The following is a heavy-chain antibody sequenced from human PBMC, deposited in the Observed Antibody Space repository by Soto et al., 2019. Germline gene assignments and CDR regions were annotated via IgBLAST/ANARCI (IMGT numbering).Heavy chain of an antibody. CDR2: VIPILGIA. Sequence: QVQLVQSGAAVKKPGSSVKVSCKASGGTFSSYTISGVRQAPGQGREGMGRVIPILGIANYAQKFQGRVTITADKSTSTAYMELSSLRSEDPAVYYCASVRNMGYFDFWSGYYELDYWGQGTLVTVSS. CDR3: ASVRNMGYFDFWSGYYELDY. V-gene: IGHV1-69*02. CDR1: GGTFSSYT. D-gene: IGHD3-3*01. J-gene: IGHJ4*02.